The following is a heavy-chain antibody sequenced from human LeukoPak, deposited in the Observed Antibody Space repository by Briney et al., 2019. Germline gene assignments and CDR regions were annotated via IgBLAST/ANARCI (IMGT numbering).Heavy chain of an antibody. Sequence: GGSLLLFCAASGFTFSSYTMHWVRQAPGKGLEGVAVISYDGSNKYYADSVKGRFTISRDNSKNTLYLEMSSLRAEDTAVYYCARDLPKPLYCGSNTNCYTEGPFDYWGQGALVTVSS. CDR2: ISYDGSNK. J-gene: IGHJ4*02. D-gene: IGHD2-2*02. CDR3: ARDLPKPLYCGSNTNCYTEGPFDY. V-gene: IGHV3-30-3*01. CDR1: GFTFSSYT.